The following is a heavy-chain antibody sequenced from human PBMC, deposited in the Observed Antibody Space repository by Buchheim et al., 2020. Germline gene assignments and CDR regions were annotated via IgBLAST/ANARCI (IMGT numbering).Heavy chain of an antibody. CDR3: AREGGDRAYFDY. Sequence: EVQLVESGGGLVQPGGSLRLSCAASGFTFSSYEMNWVRQAPGKGLEWVSYISSRATTIYYADSVKGRFTISRDDAKNSLYLQMNSLRAEDTAIYNCAREGGDRAYFDYWGQGTL. V-gene: IGHV3-48*03. CDR2: ISSRATTI. J-gene: IGHJ4*02. D-gene: IGHD4-17*01. CDR1: GFTFSSYE.